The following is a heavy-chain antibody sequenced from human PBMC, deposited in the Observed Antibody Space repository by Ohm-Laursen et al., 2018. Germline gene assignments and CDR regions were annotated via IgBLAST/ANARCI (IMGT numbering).Heavy chain of an antibody. Sequence: SLRLSCAASGFIFDTYAMSWVRQAPGKGLEWVSTISGSGDTTYYSDSVKGWFTISRDNSKNTLYLQMTSLRAEDTAVYYCARHDGYGRWGQGTRVTVSS. J-gene: IGHJ4*02. CDR1: GFIFDTYA. D-gene: IGHD5-24*01. CDR3: ARHDGYGR. CDR2: ISGSGDTT. V-gene: IGHV3-23*01.